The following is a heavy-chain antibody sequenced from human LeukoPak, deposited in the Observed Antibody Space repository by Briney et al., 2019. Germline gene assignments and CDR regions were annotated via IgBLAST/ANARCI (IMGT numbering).Heavy chain of an antibody. CDR3: AKDITGYGGYFDY. J-gene: IGHJ4*02. CDR2: ISWNSGSI. V-gene: IGHV3-9*01. Sequence: PGRSLRLSCAASGFTFDDYAMHWVRQAPGKGLEWVSGISWNSGSIGYADSVKGRFTISRDNAKNSLYLQMNSLRAEDTALYYCAKDITGYGGYFDYWGQGTLVTVSS. D-gene: IGHD4/OR15-4a*01. CDR1: GFTFDDYA.